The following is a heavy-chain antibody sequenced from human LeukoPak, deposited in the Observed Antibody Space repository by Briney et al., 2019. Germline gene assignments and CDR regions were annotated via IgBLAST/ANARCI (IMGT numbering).Heavy chain of an antibody. CDR3: ARVRVTGYSNFAY. CDR2: IYHSGNT. V-gene: IGHV3-53*01. Sequence: GGSLRLSCAASGFTFSSYNMNWIRQAPGKGLEWVSVIYHSGNTDYADSVKGRFTISRDNSKNTVYLQMSSLRAEDTAVYYCARVRVTGYSNFAYWGQGTLVTVSS. J-gene: IGHJ4*02. CDR1: GFTFSSYN. D-gene: IGHD3-9*01.